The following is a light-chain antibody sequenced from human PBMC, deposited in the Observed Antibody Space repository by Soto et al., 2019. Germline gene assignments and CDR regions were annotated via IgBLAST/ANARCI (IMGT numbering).Light chain of an antibody. Sequence: EIVLTQSPGTLSLSPGERATLSCRASQSVSSSYLAWYQQKPGQTPRLLIYGASSRATGIPDRFSGSGSGTDFTLTISRLVPEDFAVYYCQQYGNSPYTFGQGTKLEIK. CDR2: GAS. J-gene: IGKJ2*01. CDR1: QSVSSSY. V-gene: IGKV3-20*01. CDR3: QQYGNSPYT.